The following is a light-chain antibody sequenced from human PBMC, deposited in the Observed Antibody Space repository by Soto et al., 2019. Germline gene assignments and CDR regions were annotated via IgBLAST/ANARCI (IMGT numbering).Light chain of an antibody. Sequence: ELVLTQSPGTLSLSPGERATLSCRASHRVTTNYLAWYQQKPGKAPRLLIYGASSRGTGIPDRFSGSGSGTDFTLTISRLEPEDSAMDYCRQYGSSRLTFGGGTNVEIK. V-gene: IGKV3-20*01. CDR2: GAS. CDR1: HRVTTNY. J-gene: IGKJ4*02. CDR3: RQYGSSRLT.